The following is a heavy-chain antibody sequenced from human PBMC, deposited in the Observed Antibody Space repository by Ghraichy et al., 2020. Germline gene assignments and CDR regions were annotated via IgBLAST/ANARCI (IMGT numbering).Heavy chain of an antibody. Sequence: GGSLRLSCAASGFTFSDHYMSWIRQAPGKGLEWVSYISDTSAYTNYADSVRGRFTISRDNAKNSTYLQMDSLRAEDTALYYCARGGRNCIDPWGQGTLVTVSS. CDR3: ARGGRNCIDP. J-gene: IGHJ5*02. V-gene: IGHV3-11*06. CDR1: GFTFSDHY. D-gene: IGHD1-26*01. CDR2: ISDTSAYT.